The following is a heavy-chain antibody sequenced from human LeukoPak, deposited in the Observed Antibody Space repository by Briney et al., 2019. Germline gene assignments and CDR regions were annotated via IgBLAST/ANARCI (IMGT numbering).Heavy chain of an antibody. J-gene: IGHJ4*02. D-gene: IGHD6-13*01. CDR3: AKDRSQGQQLEDY. CDR2: INRSGGST. V-gene: IGHV3-23*01. Sequence: GGSLRLSCAASGFTFSSYAMSWVRQAPGKGLEWVSDINRSGGSTYYADSVKGRFTISRDNSKNTLYLQMNSLRAEDTAVYYCAKDRSQGQQLEDYWGQGTLVTVSS. CDR1: GFTFSSYA.